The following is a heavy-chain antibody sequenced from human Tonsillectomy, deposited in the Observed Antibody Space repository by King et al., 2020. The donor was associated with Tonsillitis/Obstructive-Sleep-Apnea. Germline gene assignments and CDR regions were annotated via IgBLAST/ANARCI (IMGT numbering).Heavy chain of an antibody. D-gene: IGHD2-2*02. V-gene: IGHV3-23*04. J-gene: IGHJ3*02. CDR2: ISGSGGST. Sequence: VQLVDSGGGLVQPGGSLRLSCAASGFTFSSYAMSWVRQAPGKGLEWVSAISGSGGSTYYADSVKGRFTISRDNAKNTLYLQMNSLRAEDTAVYYCAKPPPRYCSSTSCYTGDDAFDIWGQGTMVTVSS. CDR3: AKPPPRYCSSTSCYTGDDAFDI. CDR1: GFTFSSYA.